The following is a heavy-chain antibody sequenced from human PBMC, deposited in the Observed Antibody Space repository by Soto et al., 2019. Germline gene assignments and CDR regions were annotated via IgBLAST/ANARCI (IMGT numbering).Heavy chain of an antibody. CDR3: TTGSVEDSSGSATHFDC. V-gene: IGHV3-64*01. CDR2: INTNGVNT. J-gene: IGHJ4*02. D-gene: IGHD6-19*01. CDR1: GFTFSGYS. Sequence: EVQLVESGGGLVQPGGSLRLSCAASGFTFSGYSMFWVRQAPGKGLEYVSAINTNGVNTFYAKSVKGRFTISRDNSKNTMYLQMGSLRAEETAVYHCTTGSVEDSSGSATHFDCWGQGTLVTVSS.